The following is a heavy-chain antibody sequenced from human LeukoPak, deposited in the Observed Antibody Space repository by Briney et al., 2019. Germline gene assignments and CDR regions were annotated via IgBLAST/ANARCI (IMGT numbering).Heavy chain of an antibody. V-gene: IGHV4-34*01. D-gene: IGHD2-15*01. CDR2: INHSGST. CDR3: AKWGCTGGSCYPFAY. J-gene: IGHJ4*02. CDR1: GGSFSGYY. Sequence: SEILSLTCAVYGGSFSGYYWSWIRQPPGKGLEWIGEINHSGSTNYNPSLKSRVTISVDTSKNQFSLKLSSVTAADTAVYYCAKWGCTGGSCYPFAYWGQGTLVTVSS.